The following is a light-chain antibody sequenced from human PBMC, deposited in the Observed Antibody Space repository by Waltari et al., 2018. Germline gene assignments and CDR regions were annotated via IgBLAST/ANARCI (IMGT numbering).Light chain of an antibody. J-gene: IGKJ1*01. CDR2: AAS. CDR1: QSISSY. CDR3: QQYDNYWT. Sequence: DIQMTQSPSSLSASVGDRVTITCRASQSISSYLNWYQKKPGKAPKLLIYAASGLQSGVPSRFSGSGSGTEFTLTISSLQPDDFATYYCQQYDNYWTFGQGTKVEMK. V-gene: IGKV1-39*01.